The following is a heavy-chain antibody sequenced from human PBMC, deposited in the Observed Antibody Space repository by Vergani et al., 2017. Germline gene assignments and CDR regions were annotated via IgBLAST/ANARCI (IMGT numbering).Heavy chain of an antibody. V-gene: IGHV1-3*01. D-gene: IGHD3-3*01. J-gene: IGHJ4*02. Sequence: QVQLVQSGAEVKKPGASVKVSCKASGYTFTSYAMHWVRQAPGQRLEWMGWINAGNGNTKYSQKFQGRVTITRDTTASTAYMELSSLRSEDTAVYYCARLLGAYYDFWSGYYRPSSYYFDYWGQGTLVTVSS. CDR1: GYTFTSYA. CDR3: ARLLGAYYDFWSGYYRPSSYYFDY. CDR2: INAGNGNT.